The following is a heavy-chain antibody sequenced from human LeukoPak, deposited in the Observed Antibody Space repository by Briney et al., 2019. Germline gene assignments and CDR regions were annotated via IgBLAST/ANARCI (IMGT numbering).Heavy chain of an antibody. CDR2: ISSSGSTI. CDR3: ARDQILGYCSGGSCPPDAFDI. V-gene: IGHV3-48*03. CDR1: GFTFSSYE. Sequence: GGSLRLSCAASGFTFSSYEMNWVRQAPGKGLEWVSYISSSGSTIYYADSVKGRFTISRDNAKNSVYLQMNSLRAQDTAVYYCARDQILGYCSGGSCPPDAFDIWGQGTMVTVSS. J-gene: IGHJ3*02. D-gene: IGHD2-15*01.